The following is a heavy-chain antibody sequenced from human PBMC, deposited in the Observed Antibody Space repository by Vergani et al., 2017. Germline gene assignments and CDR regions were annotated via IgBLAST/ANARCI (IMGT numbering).Heavy chain of an antibody. CDR3: ARAREGGYYDSSVSAFDI. J-gene: IGHJ3*02. Sequence: QVQLVESGGGVVQPGRSLRLSCAASGFTFSSYGMHWVRQAPGKGLEWVAVIWYDGSNKYYADSVKGRFTISRDNSKNTLYLKMNSLRAEDTAVYYCARAREGGYYDSSVSAFDIWGQGTMVTVSS. V-gene: IGHV3-33*01. CDR1: GFTFSSYG. CDR2: IWYDGSNK. D-gene: IGHD3-22*01.